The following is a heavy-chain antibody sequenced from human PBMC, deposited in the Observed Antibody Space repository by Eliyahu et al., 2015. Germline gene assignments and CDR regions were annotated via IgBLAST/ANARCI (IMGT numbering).Heavy chain of an antibody. D-gene: IGHD3-3*01. CDR3: ATTWSGSGGHQFDY. CDR1: YR. V-gene: IGHV3-74*01. J-gene: IGHJ4*02. Sequence: YRMLWVRQAPGQGLMWVSHINRDGSSTSYADSVKGRFTISRDNARNTLYLQVNSLRAEDTAVYYCATTWSGSGGHQFDYWGQGTLVTVSS. CDR2: INRDGSST.